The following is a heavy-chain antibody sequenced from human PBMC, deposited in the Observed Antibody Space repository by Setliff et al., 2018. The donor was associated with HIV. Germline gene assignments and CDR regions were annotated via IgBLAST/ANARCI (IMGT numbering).Heavy chain of an antibody. CDR3: ARVGRGAELLWFGEPPVLYYYMDV. J-gene: IGHJ6*03. V-gene: IGHV4-59*08. Sequence: PSETLSLTCTVSDGPINNYWWNWIRQSPGKGLEWIGFGHHSGTFSYNPSLNSRFTISIDTSKNQFSLKATSVTAEDTAVYYCARVGRGAELLWFGEPPVLYYYMDVWGKGTTVTAP. D-gene: IGHD3-10*01. CDR1: DGPINNYW. CDR2: GHHSGTF.